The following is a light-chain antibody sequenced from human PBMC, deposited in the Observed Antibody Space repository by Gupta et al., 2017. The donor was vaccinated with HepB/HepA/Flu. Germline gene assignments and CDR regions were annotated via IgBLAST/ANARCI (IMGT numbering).Light chain of an antibody. V-gene: IGKV4-1*01. CDR2: WAS. Sequence: DIVMTQSPDSLAVSLGERATVNCKSSQSLLWISNNKNYLAWYQQKPGQPPKLLISWASTRESGVPDRFSGSGSGTDFTLTISSLQAEDVAVYYCQQFYAVPQTFGQGTKLQIK. CDR1: QSLLWISNNKNY. J-gene: IGKJ2*01. CDR3: QQFYAVPQT.